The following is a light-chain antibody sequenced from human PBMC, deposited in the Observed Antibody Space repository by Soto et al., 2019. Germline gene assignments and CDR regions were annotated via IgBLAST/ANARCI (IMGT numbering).Light chain of an antibody. V-gene: IGLV2-8*01. CDR2: EVS. CDR3: SSYAGSNIPVV. Sequence: QSVLTQPPPASGSPGQSVTISCTGTSSDVGGYNCVSWYQQHPGKAPKLMIYEVSKRPSGVPDRFSGSKSGNTASLTVSGLQAEDEADYYCSSYAGSNIPVVFGGGTKLTVL. CDR1: SSDVGGYNC. J-gene: IGLJ2*01.